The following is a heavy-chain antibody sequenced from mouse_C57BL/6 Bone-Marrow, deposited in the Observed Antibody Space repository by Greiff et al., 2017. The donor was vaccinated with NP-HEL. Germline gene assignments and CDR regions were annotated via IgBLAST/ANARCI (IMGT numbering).Heavy chain of an antibody. Sequence: VQLKQSGAELVRPGASVTLSCKASGYTFTDYEMHWVKQTPVHGLEWIGAIDPETGGTAYNQKFKGKAILTADKPYHTAYMGLLSLPSEDSAVYYCTRGGYYGRSTVFCDVWGTGTTVTVCS. D-gene: IGHD1-1*01. CDR1: GYTFTDYE. V-gene: IGHV1-15*01. CDR3: TRGGYYGRSTVFCDV. CDR2: IDPETGGT. J-gene: IGHJ1*03.